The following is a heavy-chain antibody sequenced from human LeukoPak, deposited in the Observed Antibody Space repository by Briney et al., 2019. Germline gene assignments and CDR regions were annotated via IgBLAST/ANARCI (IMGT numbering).Heavy chain of an antibody. J-gene: IGHJ4*02. CDR1: GLAFSKLW. CDR2: IKEDGGEK. Sequence: PGGSLRLSCATSGLAFSKLWMSWVRQAPGKGLEWVANIKEDGGEKYYVDSAKGRFTISRDNSKNSVFLQMSSLRAEDTAIYYCAKGHYTSAWGQGALVTVSS. D-gene: IGHD3-10*01. V-gene: IGHV3-7*01. CDR3: AKGHYTSA.